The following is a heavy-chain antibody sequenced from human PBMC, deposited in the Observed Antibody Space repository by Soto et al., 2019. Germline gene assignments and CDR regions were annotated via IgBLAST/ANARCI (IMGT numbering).Heavy chain of an antibody. V-gene: IGHV3-13*01. CDR1: GFTISSYD. CDR2: IDIAGNT. Sequence: EVQLVESGGGLVQPGGSLRLSCAASGFTISSYDMHWVRQATGKGLEWVSAIDIAGNTYYPVSVRGRFTISRENAKNSLYLQINTLRAGDTAVYYCAREGERGSGDSVDALDVWGQGTLVTVSS. CDR3: AREGERGSGDSVDALDV. D-gene: IGHD3-10*01. J-gene: IGHJ3*01.